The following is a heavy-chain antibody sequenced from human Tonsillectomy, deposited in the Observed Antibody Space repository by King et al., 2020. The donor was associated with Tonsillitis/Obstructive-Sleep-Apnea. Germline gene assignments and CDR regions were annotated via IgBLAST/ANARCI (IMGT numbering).Heavy chain of an antibody. D-gene: IGHD2-15*01. CDR3: AKRGRYCSGGSCYDNWYFDL. CDR2: ISGSGGST. J-gene: IGHJ2*01. Sequence: VQLVESGGGLVQPGGSLRLSCAASGFTFSSYATSWVRQAPGKGLEWVSAISGSGGSTYYADSVKGRFTISRDNSKNTLYLQMNSLRAEDTAVYYCAKRGRYCSGGSCYDNWYFDLWGRGTLVTVSS. V-gene: IGHV3-23*04. CDR1: GFTFSSYA.